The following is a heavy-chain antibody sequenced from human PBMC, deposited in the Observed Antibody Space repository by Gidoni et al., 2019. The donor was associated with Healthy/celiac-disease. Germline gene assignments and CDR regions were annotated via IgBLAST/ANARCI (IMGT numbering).Heavy chain of an antibody. J-gene: IGHJ4*02. V-gene: IGHV3-33*01. CDR2: IWYDGSNK. CDR1: RFTFSIYG. Sequence: QVQLVESGGGVVQPGRSLTLSCAPSRFTFSIYGMHWVRQAPGKGLQWVAVIWYDGSNKYYADSVKGRFTISRDNSKNTLYLQMNSLRAEDTAVYYCARGGAARPFDYWGQGTLVTVSS. D-gene: IGHD6-6*01. CDR3: ARGGAARPFDY.